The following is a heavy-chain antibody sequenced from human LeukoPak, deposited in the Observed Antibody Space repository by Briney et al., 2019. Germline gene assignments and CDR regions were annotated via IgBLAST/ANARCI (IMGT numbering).Heavy chain of an antibody. CDR1: GYTFTSYG. V-gene: IGHV1-18*01. CDR2: ISAYNGNT. J-gene: IGHJ4*02. D-gene: IGHD5-12*01. Sequence: GASVKVSCKASGYTFTSYGISWVRQAPRQGLEWMGWISAYNGNTNYAQKLQGRVTMTTDTSTSTAYMELRSLRSDDTAVYYCARGRDSGYDLGLYYWGQGTLVTVSS. CDR3: ARGRDSGYDLGLYY.